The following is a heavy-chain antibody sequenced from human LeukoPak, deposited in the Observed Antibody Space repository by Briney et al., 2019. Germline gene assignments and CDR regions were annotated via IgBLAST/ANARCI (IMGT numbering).Heavy chain of an antibody. CDR1: GYTLTTYD. CDR2: MNPSSGDT. Sequence: ASVKVSCKASGYTLTTYDITWVRQAAGQGLEWMGWMNPSSGDTGFPQKFQGRVTLTRNTSINTAYMELSSLTPEDTAVYYCARARTMRGPEPPPYYFDYWGRGTLVTVSS. CDR3: ARARTMRGPEPPPYYFDY. J-gene: IGHJ4*02. V-gene: IGHV1-8*03. D-gene: IGHD3-3*01.